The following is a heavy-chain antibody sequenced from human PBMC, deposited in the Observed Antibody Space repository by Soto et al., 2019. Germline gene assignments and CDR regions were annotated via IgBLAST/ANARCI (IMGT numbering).Heavy chain of an antibody. J-gene: IGHJ4*02. CDR2: IYYSGST. D-gene: IGHD6-25*01. Sequence: PSETLSLTCTVSGGSVSSGSYYWSWIRQPPGKGLEWIGYIYYSGSTNYNPSLKSRVTISVDTSKNQFSLKLSSVTAADTAVYYCARTATRILIFDYWGQGTLVTVSS. CDR1: GGSVSSGSYY. V-gene: IGHV4-61*01. CDR3: ARTATRILIFDY.